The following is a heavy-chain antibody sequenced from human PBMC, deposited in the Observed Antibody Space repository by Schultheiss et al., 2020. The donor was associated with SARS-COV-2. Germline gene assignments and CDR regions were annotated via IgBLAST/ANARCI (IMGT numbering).Heavy chain of an antibody. CDR2: IWYDGSNK. Sequence: GGSLRLSCAASGFTFSSYAMSWVRQAPGKGLEWVAVIWYDGSNKYYVDSVKGRFTISRDNAKNSLYLQMNSLRAEDTAVYYCARDRRATVTTNWGQGTLVTVSS. D-gene: IGHD4-11*01. V-gene: IGHV3-33*08. CDR1: GFTFSSYA. CDR3: ARDRRATVTTN. J-gene: IGHJ4*02.